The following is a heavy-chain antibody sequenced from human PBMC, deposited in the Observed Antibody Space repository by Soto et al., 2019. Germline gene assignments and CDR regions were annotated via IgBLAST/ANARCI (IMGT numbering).Heavy chain of an antibody. V-gene: IGHV3-30*18. Sequence: LRLSCAASGFTFSSYGMHWVRQAPGKGLEWVAVISYDGSNKYYADSVKGRFTISRDNSKNTLYLQMNSLRAEDTAVYYCAKDDLEYYYYYYGMDVWGQGTTVTVSS. J-gene: IGHJ6*02. CDR2: ISYDGSNK. CDR3: AKDDLEYYYYYYGMDV. CDR1: GFTFSSYG. D-gene: IGHD1-1*01.